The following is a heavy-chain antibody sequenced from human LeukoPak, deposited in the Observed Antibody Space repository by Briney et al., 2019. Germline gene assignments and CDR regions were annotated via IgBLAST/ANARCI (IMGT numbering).Heavy chain of an antibody. CDR1: GGSFSGYY. Sequence: SETLSLTCAVDGGSFSGYYWSWVRQPPGKGLEWIGEMNHSGSTNYNPSLKSRVTISVDTSKNQFSLKLSSVTAADTAVYYCARDLSGAESITMVRGVLGYWGQGTLVTVSS. J-gene: IGHJ4*02. D-gene: IGHD3-10*01. CDR3: ARDLSGAESITMVRGVLGY. CDR2: MNHSGST. V-gene: IGHV4-34*01.